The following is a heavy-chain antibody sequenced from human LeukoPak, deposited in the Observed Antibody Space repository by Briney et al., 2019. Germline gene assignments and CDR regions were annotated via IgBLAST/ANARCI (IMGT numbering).Heavy chain of an antibody. CDR3: ARDNCNSYGYGGAFDI. V-gene: IGHV1-18*01. J-gene: IGHJ3*02. CDR2: ISAYNGNT. Sequence: GASVKVSCKASGYTFTSYGISWVRQAPGQGLEWMGWISAYNGNTNYAQKLQGRVTMTTDTSTSTAYMELRSLRSDDTAVYYCARDNCNSYGYGGAFDIWGQGTMVTVSS. CDR1: GYTFTSYG. D-gene: IGHD5-18*01.